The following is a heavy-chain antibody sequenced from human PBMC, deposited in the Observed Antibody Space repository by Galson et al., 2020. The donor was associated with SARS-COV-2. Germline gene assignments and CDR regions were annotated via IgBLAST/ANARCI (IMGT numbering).Heavy chain of an antibody. D-gene: IGHD6-19*01. J-gene: IGHJ5*02. CDR2: VLNSGTT. Sequence: SETLSLTCTVSGGSIRSSNYYWGWIRQPPGKGLEWIGSVLNSGTTHYSPSLQSRVTISVDTSKNQFSLNLNSVTAADTAMYYCARDATSSGWYNWFDPWRQGTLVTVSS. V-gene: IGHV4-39*07. CDR3: ARDATSSGWYNWFDP. CDR1: GGSIRSSNYY.